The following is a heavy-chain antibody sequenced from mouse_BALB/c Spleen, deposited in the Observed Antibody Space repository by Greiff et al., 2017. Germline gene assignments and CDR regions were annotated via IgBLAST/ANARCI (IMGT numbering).Heavy chain of an antibody. CDR1: GFNIKDTY. D-gene: IGHD1-2*01. CDR3: ARLSLLRHNYYAMDY. CDR2: IDPANGNT. V-gene: IGHV14-3*02. J-gene: IGHJ4*01. Sequence: VQLQQSGAELVKPGASVKLSCTASGFNIKDTYMHWVKQRPEQGLEWIGRIDPANGNTKYDPKFQGKATITADTSSNTAYLQLSSLTSEDTAVYYCARLSLLRHNYYAMDYWGQGTSVTVSS.